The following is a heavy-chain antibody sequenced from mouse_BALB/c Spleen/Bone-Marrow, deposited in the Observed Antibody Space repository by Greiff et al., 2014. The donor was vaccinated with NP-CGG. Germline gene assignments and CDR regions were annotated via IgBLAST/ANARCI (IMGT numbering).Heavy chain of an antibody. V-gene: IGHV1S130*01. J-gene: IGHJ2*01. D-gene: IGHD2-14*01. CDR3: ARHHRYAYYFDY. Sequence: VQVVESGSVLVRPGASVKLSCKASGYTFTNSWIHWAKQSPGQGLDWIGEIHPNSGNTNSNEKFKGKATLTVDTSSSTAYVDLISLTSEDSAVYDCARHHRYAYYFDYWGQGTTLTVSS. CDR2: IHPNSGNT. CDR1: GYTFTNSW.